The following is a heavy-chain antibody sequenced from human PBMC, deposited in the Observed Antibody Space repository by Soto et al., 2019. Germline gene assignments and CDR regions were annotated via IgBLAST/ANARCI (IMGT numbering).Heavy chain of an antibody. V-gene: IGHV4-34*01. CDR1: GGSFSGYY. CDR2: INHSGST. Sequence: SETLSLTCAVYGGSFSGYYWSWIRQPPGKGLEWIGEINHSGSTNCNPSLKSRVTISVDTSKNQFSLKLSSVTAADTAVYYCARVTLLLYSSGWYLRRKGFDYWGQGTLVTVSS. D-gene: IGHD6-19*01. J-gene: IGHJ4*02. CDR3: ARVTLLLYSSGWYLRRKGFDY.